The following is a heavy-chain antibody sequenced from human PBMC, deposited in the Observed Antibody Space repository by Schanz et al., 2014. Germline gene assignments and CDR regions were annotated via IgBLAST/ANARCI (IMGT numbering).Heavy chain of an antibody. CDR3: AGAFDSSGYYFDY. CDR1: GYTLSAYS. V-gene: IGHV1-46*03. CDR2: VNPSVRGT. D-gene: IGHD3-22*01. J-gene: IGHJ4*02. Sequence: QVQLVQSGTQVKKPGASVKVSCKASGYTLSAYSLHWVRQAPGQGLEWMGIVNPSVRGTHFAREFQGRVTVTSDPSTSTVYMELSGLRAEDTAVYYCAGAFDSSGYYFDYWGQGTLVTVSS.